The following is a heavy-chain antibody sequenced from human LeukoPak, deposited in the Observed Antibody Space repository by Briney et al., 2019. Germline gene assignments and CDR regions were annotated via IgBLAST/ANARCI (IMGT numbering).Heavy chain of an antibody. CDR1: GGSFSGYY. Sequence: PSETLSLTCAVYGGSFSGYYWSWIRQPPGKGLEWIGEINHSGSTNYNPSLKSRVTISVDTSKNQFSLKLSSVTAADTAVYYCVRDLYYYDSSGYYYGGYYYYGMDVWGQGTTVTVSS. CDR3: VRDLYYYDSSGYYYGGYYYYGMDV. D-gene: IGHD3-22*01. CDR2: INHSGST. V-gene: IGHV4-34*01. J-gene: IGHJ6*02.